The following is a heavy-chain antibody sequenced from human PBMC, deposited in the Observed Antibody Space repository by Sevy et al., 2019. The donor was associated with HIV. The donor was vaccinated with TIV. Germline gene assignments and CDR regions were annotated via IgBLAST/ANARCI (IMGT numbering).Heavy chain of an antibody. CDR1: GYTFTSYY. CDR2: INTSGGST. Sequence: ASVKVSCKASGYTFTSYYMHWVRQAPGQGLEWMGIINTSGGSTSYEQKFQGRVTMTGDTSTSTVYMELSSLRSEDTAVYYCARDLKCSGGSCPLWYWGQGTLVTVSS. J-gene: IGHJ4*02. D-gene: IGHD2-15*01. V-gene: IGHV1-46*01. CDR3: ARDLKCSGGSCPLWY.